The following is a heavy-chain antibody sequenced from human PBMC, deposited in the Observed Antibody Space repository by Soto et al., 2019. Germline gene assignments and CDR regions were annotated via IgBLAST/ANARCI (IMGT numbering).Heavy chain of an antibody. J-gene: IGHJ4*02. CDR1: GFTFDDYG. V-gene: IGHV3-20*01. CDR2: INWNGGST. Sequence: GGSLRLSCAASGFTFDDYGMSWVRQAPGKGLEWVSGINWNGGSTGYADSVKGRFTISRDNAKNSLYLQMNSLRAEDTALYHCARDSFLRYSSSWTDLDYWGQGTLVTVSS. CDR3: ARDSFLRYSSSWTDLDY. D-gene: IGHD6-13*01.